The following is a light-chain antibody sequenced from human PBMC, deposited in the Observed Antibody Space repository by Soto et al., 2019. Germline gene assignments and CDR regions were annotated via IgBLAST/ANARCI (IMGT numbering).Light chain of an antibody. CDR2: EVN. J-gene: IGLJ1*01. V-gene: IGLV2-14*01. Sequence: QSVLTQPASVSGSPGQSITISCTGKSSDVGGYNFVSWLQQHPGKAPKLMIYEVNERPSGVSNRFSGSKSGNTASLTISGLQAEDEADYYCSSYTSSNTHVFGTGTKV. CDR1: SSDVGGYNF. CDR3: SSYTSSNTHV.